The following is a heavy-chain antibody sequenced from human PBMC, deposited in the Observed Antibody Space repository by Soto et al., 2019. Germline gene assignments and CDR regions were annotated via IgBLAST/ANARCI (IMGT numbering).Heavy chain of an antibody. J-gene: IGHJ6*02. D-gene: IGHD1-26*01. Sequence: PGGSLRLSCAASGFTFSNYAISWVRQAPGKGLEWVSSISGSGGSTYYADSVKGRFTISRDNSKNTLYLQMNSLRAEDTAVYYCAKYSGNYERYGAYNGMNVWGQGTTVTGSS. CDR2: ISGSGGST. CDR1: GFTFSNYA. V-gene: IGHV3-23*01. CDR3: AKYSGNYERYGAYNGMNV.